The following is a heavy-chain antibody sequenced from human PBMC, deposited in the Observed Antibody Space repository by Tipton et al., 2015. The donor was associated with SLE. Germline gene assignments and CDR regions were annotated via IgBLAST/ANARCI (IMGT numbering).Heavy chain of an antibody. Sequence: SLRLSCAASGFTFSAYEMNWVRQAPGKGLEWVSYISSSGSTVYYADSVKGRFTISRDNAKNSLYLQMSSLRAEDTAVYYCAREDFGEAFDIWGQGTMVTVPS. V-gene: IGHV3-48*03. D-gene: IGHD2/OR15-2a*01. CDR3: AREDFGEAFDI. CDR1: GFTFSAYE. J-gene: IGHJ3*02. CDR2: ISSSGSTV.